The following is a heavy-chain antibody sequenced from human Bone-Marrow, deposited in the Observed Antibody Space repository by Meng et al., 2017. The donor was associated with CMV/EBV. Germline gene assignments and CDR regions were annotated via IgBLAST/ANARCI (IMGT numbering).Heavy chain of an antibody. CDR3: ARDLVYMKVVPAAISYFDY. CDR1: GGSVSSGSYY. V-gene: IGHV4-61*01. CDR2: IYYSGST. D-gene: IGHD2-2*01. J-gene: IGHJ4*02. Sequence: SEPLSLTCTVSGGSVSSGSYYWSWIRQPPGKGLEWIGYIYYSGSTNYNPSLKSRVTISVDTSKHQFSLKLSSVTAADTAVYYCARDLVYMKVVPAAISYFDYWGQGTLVTVSS.